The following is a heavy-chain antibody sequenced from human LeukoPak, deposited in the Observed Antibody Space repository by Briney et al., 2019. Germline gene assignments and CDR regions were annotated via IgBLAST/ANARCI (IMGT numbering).Heavy chain of an antibody. CDR3: ARDSPESDTAMDISYYYYYYGMDV. J-gene: IGHJ6*02. CDR1: GDSVSSNSAA. Sequence: SQTLSLTCAISGDSVSSNSAAWNWIRQSPSRGLEWLGRTYYRSKWYNDYAVPVKSRITINPDTSKNQFSLQLNSVTPEDTAVYYCARDSPESDTAMDISYYYYYYGMDVWGQGTAVTVSS. CDR2: TYYRSKWYN. V-gene: IGHV6-1*01. D-gene: IGHD5-18*01.